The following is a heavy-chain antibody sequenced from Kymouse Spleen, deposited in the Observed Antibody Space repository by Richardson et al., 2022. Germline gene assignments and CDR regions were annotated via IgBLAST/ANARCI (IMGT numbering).Heavy chain of an antibody. CDR2: INHSGST. CDR3: ARDYSNNYYYYGMDV. Sequence: QVQLQQWGAGLLKPSETLSLTCAVYGGSFSGYYWSWIRQPPGKGLEWIGEINHSGSTNYNPSLKSRVTISVDTSKNQFSLKLSSVTAADTAVYYCARDYSNNYYYYGMDVWGQGTTVTVSS. J-gene: IGHJ6*02. CDR1: GGSFSGYY. V-gene: IGHV4-34*01. D-gene: IGHD4-11,IGHD4-11*01.